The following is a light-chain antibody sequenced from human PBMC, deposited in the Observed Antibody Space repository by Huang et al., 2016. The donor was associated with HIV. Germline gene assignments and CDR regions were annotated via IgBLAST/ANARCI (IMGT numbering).Light chain of an antibody. V-gene: IGKV1-6*01. CDR1: QGIRND. Sequence: AIQMTQSPSSLSAFVGDRVTITCRASQGIRNDLGWYHQRPGKAPKLLIYAASSLQSGVPSRFSGSGSGTNFTLTISSRQAEDFGTYYCLQDNNYPCTFGQGTKVEIK. CDR2: AAS. J-gene: IGKJ1*01. CDR3: LQDNNYPCT.